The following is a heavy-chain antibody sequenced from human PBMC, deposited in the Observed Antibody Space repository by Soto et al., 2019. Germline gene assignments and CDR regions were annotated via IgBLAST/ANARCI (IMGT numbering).Heavy chain of an antibody. D-gene: IGHD3-10*01. Sequence: EVQLVESGGGLVQPGGSLRFSCAASGFTFSGYWMYWVRQAPGKGLVWLSRINGDGSDTIYADSVKGRFTVSRDNAKNTVYLQMNSVRAEDTAVYYCARGGTRGVFDYWGQGTLVTVSS. V-gene: IGHV3-74*01. J-gene: IGHJ4*02. CDR1: GFTFSGYW. CDR3: ARGGTRGVFDY. CDR2: INGDGSDT.